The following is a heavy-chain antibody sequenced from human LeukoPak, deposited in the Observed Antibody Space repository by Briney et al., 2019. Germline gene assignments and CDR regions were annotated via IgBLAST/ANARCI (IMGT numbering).Heavy chain of an antibody. V-gene: IGHV1-8*01. CDR2: MNPNSGNT. Sequence: ASVKVSCKASGYTFTSYDINWVRQATGQGLEWMGWMNPNSGNTGYAQKFQGRVTMTRNTSISTAYMELSSLRSEDTALYYCAKDGSKVVVIVGYYMDVWGKGTTVTVSS. CDR3: AKDGSKVVVIVGYYMDV. CDR1: GYTFTSYD. J-gene: IGHJ6*03. D-gene: IGHD3-22*01.